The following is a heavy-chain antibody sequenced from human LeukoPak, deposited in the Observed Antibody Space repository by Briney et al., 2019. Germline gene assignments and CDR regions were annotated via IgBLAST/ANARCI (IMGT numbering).Heavy chain of an antibody. D-gene: IGHD3-10*01. Sequence: EASVQVSCKASGYTFTSYGISWVRQAPGQGLEWLGWISAHTGNTNYAQKFQGRVTMMTDTSTTTAYMELRSLRSDDTAVYYCARDSWMVSGVHFFDNWGQGTLVTVFS. CDR1: GYTFTSYG. V-gene: IGHV1-18*01. CDR3: ARDSWMVSGVHFFDN. CDR2: ISAHTGNT. J-gene: IGHJ4*02.